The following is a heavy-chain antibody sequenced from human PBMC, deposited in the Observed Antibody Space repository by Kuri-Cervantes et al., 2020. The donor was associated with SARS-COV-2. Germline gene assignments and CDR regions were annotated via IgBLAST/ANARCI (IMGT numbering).Heavy chain of an antibody. CDR2: IYYSGST. CDR1: GGSISSYY. D-gene: IGHD3-16*01. CDR3: ARGERRQQTTWFDP. J-gene: IGHJ5*02. V-gene: IGHV4-59*08. Sequence: SETLSLTCTVSGGSISSYYWSWIRQPPGKGLEWIGYIYYSGSTNYNPSLKSRVTISVDTSKNQFSLKLNSVTAADTAIYFCARGERRQQTTWFDPWGQGILVTVSS.